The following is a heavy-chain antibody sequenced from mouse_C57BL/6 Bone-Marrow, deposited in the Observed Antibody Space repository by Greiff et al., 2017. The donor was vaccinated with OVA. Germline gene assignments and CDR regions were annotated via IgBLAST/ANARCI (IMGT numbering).Heavy chain of an antibody. Sequence: QVQLQQPGAELVMPGASVKLSCKASGFTFTSYGMHWVQQRPGQGLEWIGAIDPSDSYTNYNHKFKGKSTLTVDNSSSTDYMQLSSLTSEDSAVYYCARGGDGYYVVAYWGQGTLVTVSA. V-gene: IGHV1-69*01. CDR2: IDPSDSYT. D-gene: IGHD2-3*01. CDR1: GFTFTSYG. CDR3: ARGGDGYYVVAY. J-gene: IGHJ3*01.